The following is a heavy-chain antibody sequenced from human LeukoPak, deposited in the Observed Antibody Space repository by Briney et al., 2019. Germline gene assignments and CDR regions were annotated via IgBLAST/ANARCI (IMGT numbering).Heavy chain of an antibody. CDR3: AGYFGDHVGYFDY. CDR1: GGSFSGYY. V-gene: IGHV4-34*01. Sequence: SETLSLTCAVYGGSFSGYYWSWIRQPPGKGLEWIGEINHSGSTNNNPSLRSRVTMSLDTSKSQFSLKLSSVTAADTALYFCAGYFGDHVGYFDYWGQGTLVTVSA. CDR2: INHSGST. J-gene: IGHJ4*02. D-gene: IGHD4-17*01.